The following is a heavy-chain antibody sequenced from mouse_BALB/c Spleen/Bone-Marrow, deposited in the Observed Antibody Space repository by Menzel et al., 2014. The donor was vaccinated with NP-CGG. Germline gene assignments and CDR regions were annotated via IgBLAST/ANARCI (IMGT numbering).Heavy chain of an antibody. CDR2: INPYNDGT. Sequence: EVQLVESGPELVKPGAPVKMSCKASGYTFSSYIMHWVKQKPGQGLEWIGYINPYNDGTNYNEKFKGKATLTSDKSSSTAYMELSSLTSEDSAVYYCAAGRDYFDYWGQGTTLTVSS. J-gene: IGHJ2*01. CDR1: GYTFSSYI. D-gene: IGHD4-1*01. CDR3: AAGRDYFDY. V-gene: IGHV1-14*01.